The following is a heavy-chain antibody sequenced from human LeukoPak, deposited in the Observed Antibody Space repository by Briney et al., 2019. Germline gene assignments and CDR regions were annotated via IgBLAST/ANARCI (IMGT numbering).Heavy chain of an antibody. CDR1: GFTFSSYR. CDR2: ISSSSSTI. D-gene: IGHD6-13*01. V-gene: IGHV3-48*01. J-gene: IGHJ3*02. Sequence: GGSLRLSCAASGFTFSSYRMNWVRQAPGKGLEWVSYISSSSSTIYYADSVKGRFTLSRDNAKNSLYLQMNSLRAEDTAVYYCARDNGQLVLAFAFDIRGQGTMVTVSS. CDR3: ARDNGQLVLAFAFDI.